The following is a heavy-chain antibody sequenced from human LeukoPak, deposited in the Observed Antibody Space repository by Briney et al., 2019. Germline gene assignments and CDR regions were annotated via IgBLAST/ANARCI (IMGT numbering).Heavy chain of an antibody. CDR1: GGSISSSNW. V-gene: IGHV4-4*02. CDR2: IYHSGST. J-gene: IGHJ5*02. Sequence: PSETLSLTCAVSGGSISSSNWWSWVRQPPGKGLEWIGEIYHSGSTNYNPSLKSRVTMSVETSKNQFSLKLSAVTAADTAVYYCARSGEEVRLRNWFDPWGQGTLVTVSS. CDR3: ARSGEEVRLRNWFDP. D-gene: IGHD3-10*01.